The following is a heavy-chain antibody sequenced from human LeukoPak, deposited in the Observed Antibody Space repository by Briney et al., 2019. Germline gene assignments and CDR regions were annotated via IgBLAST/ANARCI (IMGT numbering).Heavy chain of an antibody. CDR2: IYYSGST. J-gene: IGHJ6*03. V-gene: IGHV4-34*01. CDR1: GGSFSGYY. D-gene: IGHD4-17*01. CDR3: AAYGDRPSYYYYYYMDV. Sequence: SEALSLTCAVYGGSFSGYYWSWIRQPPGKGLEWIGSIYYSGSTYYNPYLKSRVTISVDTSKNQFSLKLSSVTAADTAVYYCAAYGDRPSYYYYYYMDVWGKGTTVTISS.